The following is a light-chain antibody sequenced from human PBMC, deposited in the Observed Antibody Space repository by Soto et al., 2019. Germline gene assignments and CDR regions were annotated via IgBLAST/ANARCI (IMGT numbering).Light chain of an antibody. CDR3: HQRQSWPRT. CDR1: QALNTR. Sequence: EIVLTQSPATLSAFPGDRVTLSCRASQALNTRLAWYQHKPAQAPRLLIYLTSNRAAGVPARCSAWGCETDFTLTISDVEPEDFAVYYCHQRQSWPRTFGQGTKVEIK. V-gene: IGKV3-11*01. CDR2: LTS. J-gene: IGKJ1*01.